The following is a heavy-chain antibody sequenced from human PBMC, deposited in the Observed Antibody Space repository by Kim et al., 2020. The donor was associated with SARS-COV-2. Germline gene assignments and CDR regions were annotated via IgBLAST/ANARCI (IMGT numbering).Heavy chain of an antibody. D-gene: IGHD2-15*01. CDR1: GFTFSSYS. CDR3: ARDSPVVVAPLEWYFDL. Sequence: GGSLRLSCAASGFTFSSYSMNWVRQAPGKGLEWVSSISSSSSYIYYADSVKGRFTISRDNAKNSLYLQMNSLRAEDTAVYYCARDSPVVVAPLEWYFDLWGRGTLVTVSS. J-gene: IGHJ2*01. V-gene: IGHV3-21*01. CDR2: ISSSSSYI.